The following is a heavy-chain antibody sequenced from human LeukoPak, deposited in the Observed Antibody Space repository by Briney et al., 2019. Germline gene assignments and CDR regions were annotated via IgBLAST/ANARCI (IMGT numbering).Heavy chain of an antibody. CDR3: ARGDRLYGYNY. D-gene: IGHD5-18*01. CDR1: GGSFSGYY. J-gene: IGHJ4*02. CDR2: INHSGST. V-gene: IGHV4-34*01. Sequence: SQTLSLACAVYGGSFSGYYWSWIRQPPGKGLEWIGEINHSGSTKYNPSLKSRVTISVDTSKIQFSLKLSSVTAADTAVYYCARGDRLYGYNYWGQGTLVTVSS.